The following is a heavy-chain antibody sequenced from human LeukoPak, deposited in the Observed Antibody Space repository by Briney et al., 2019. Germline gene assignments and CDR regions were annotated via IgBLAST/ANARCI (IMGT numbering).Heavy chain of an antibody. J-gene: IGHJ6*03. V-gene: IGHV3-33*01. D-gene: IGHD2-2*01. CDR1: GFTFSSYG. CDR2: IWYDGSNK. Sequence: GGSLRLSCAASGFTFSSYGMHWVRQAPGKGLEWVAVIWYDGSNKYYADSVKGRFTISRDNSKNTLYLQMNSLRAEDTAVYYCASHRWSSQLSTNYMDVWGKGTTVTVSS. CDR3: ASHRWSSQLSTNYMDV.